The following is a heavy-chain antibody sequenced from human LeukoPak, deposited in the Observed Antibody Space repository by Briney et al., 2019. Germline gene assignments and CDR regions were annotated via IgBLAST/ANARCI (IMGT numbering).Heavy chain of an antibody. CDR1: GGSIRSSYYY. V-gene: IGHV4-30-4*01. J-gene: IGHJ3*02. Sequence: SETLSLTCTVSGGSIRSSYYYWSWIRQPPGKGLEWIGHIYYSGSTYYNPSLKSRVTISVDTPKNQFSLKLSSVTAADTAVYYCARDWAPRSAFDIWGQGTMVTVSS. D-gene: IGHD3-16*01. CDR3: ARDWAPRSAFDI. CDR2: IYYSGST.